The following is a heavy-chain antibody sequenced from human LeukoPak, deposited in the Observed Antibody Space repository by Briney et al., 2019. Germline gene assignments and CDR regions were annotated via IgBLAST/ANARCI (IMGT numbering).Heavy chain of an antibody. CDR2: IRSKAYGGTT. CDR3: TRVGDYYDSSGYYPY. J-gene: IGHJ4*02. CDR1: GFTFGDYA. Sequence: QPGRSLRLSCTASGFTFGDYAMSWFHQAPGKGLEWVGFIRSKAYGGTTEYAASVKGRSTISRDDSKSIAYRQMNSLKTEDTAVYYCTRVGDYYDSSGYYPYWGQGTLVTVSS. D-gene: IGHD3-22*01. V-gene: IGHV3-49*03.